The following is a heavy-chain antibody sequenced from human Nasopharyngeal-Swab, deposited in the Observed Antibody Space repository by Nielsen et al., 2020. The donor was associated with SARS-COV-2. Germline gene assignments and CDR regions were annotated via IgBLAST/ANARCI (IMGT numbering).Heavy chain of an antibody. J-gene: IGHJ4*02. D-gene: IGHD6-13*01. CDR2: IKQDGSEK. Sequence: ETLSLTCAASGFTFSSYWMSWVRQAPGKGLEWVANIKQDGSEKYYVDSAKGRFTISRDNAKNSLYLQMNSLRAEDTAVYYCARASGSSWDFDYWGQGTLVTVSS. V-gene: IGHV3-7*03. CDR1: GFTFSSYW. CDR3: ARASGSSWDFDY.